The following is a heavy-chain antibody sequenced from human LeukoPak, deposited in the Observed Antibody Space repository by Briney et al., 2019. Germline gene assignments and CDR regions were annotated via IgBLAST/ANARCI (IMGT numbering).Heavy chain of an antibody. J-gene: IGHJ4*02. D-gene: IGHD5-24*01. CDR1: GFTFDDYA. CDR2: ISWNSGSI. CDR3: AKDVERWLQLGYFDY. Sequence: PGRSLRLSCAAPGFTFDDYAMHWVWQAPGKGLEWVSGISWNSGSIGYADSVKGRFTISRDNAKNSLYLQMNSLRGEGTALYYCAKDVERWLQLGYFDYWGQGTLVTVSS. V-gene: IGHV3-9*01.